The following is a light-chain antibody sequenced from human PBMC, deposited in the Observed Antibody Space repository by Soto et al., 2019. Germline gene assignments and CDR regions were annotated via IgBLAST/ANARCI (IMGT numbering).Light chain of an antibody. CDR1: QSVSSNY. CDR3: LQYGSSPPWT. CDR2: GAS. V-gene: IGKV3-20*01. J-gene: IGKJ1*01. Sequence: EIVLTQSPGTLSLSLGESATLSCRASQSVSSNYLAWYQQKPGQAPRLLMYGASRRATGIPDRFSGSGSGTDFTLTISRLESEDFAVYYCLQYGSSPPWTFGQGTKVEIK.